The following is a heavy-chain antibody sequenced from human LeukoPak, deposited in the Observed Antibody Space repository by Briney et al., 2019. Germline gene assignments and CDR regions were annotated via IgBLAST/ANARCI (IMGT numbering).Heavy chain of an antibody. CDR1: GGSISSYY. CDR2: IYYSGST. V-gene: IGHV4-59*01. CDR3: ARNDYSNYDAYYYYMDV. D-gene: IGHD4-11*01. Sequence: TSETLSLTCTVSGGSISSYYWSWIRQPPRKRLEWIGYIYYSGSTNYNPSLKSRVTISVDTSKNQFSLKLSSVTAADTAVYYCARNDYSNYDAYYYYMDVWGKGTTVTVSS. J-gene: IGHJ6*03.